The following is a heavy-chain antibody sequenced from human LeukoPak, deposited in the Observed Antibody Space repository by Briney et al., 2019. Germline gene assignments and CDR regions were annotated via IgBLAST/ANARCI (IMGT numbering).Heavy chain of an antibody. CDR3: ARVYHDSSGYYYAVDI. V-gene: IGHV3-48*02. D-gene: IGHD3-22*01. J-gene: IGHJ3*02. Sequence: GGSLRLSCVASGFTFNSYNMNWVRDATGKGLEWVSYITSSGSLTYSADSVKGRFIVSRDNAKNSLYLQLNSLRDEDTAVYYCARVYHDSSGYYYAVDIWGRGTMVTVSS. CDR1: GFTFNSYN. CDR2: ITSSGSLT.